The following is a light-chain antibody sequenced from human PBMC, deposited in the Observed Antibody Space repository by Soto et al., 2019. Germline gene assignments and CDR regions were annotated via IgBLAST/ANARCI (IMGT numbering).Light chain of an antibody. V-gene: IGLV1-36*01. CDR3: AAWDDSLNGYV. Sequence: QSVLTQPPSVSDAPRQRVTISCSGSSSNIGNNAVNWYQQLPGKAPKLLIYYDDLLPSGVSDRFSGSKSGTSASLVISGLQSEDEADYYCAAWDDSLNGYVFGTGTKLTVL. CDR2: YDD. J-gene: IGLJ1*01. CDR1: SSNIGNNA.